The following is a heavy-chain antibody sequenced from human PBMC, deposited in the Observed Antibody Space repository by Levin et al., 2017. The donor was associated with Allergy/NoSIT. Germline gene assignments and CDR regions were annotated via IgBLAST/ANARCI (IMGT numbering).Heavy chain of an antibody. J-gene: IGHJ3*02. Sequence: GGSLRLSCAASGFTFSSYAMHWVRQAPGKGLEWVAVISYDGSNKYYADSVKGRFTISRDNSKNTLYLQMNSLRAEDTAVYYCAREKLWFGELFGAFDIWGQGTMVTVSS. D-gene: IGHD3-10*01. CDR3: AREKLWFGELFGAFDI. CDR2: ISYDGSNK. CDR1: GFTFSSYA. V-gene: IGHV3-30-3*01.